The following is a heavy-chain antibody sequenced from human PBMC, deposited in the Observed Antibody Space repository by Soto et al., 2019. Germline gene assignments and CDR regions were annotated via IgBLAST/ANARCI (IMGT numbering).Heavy chain of an antibody. CDR3: ARDSGYGSGASVNHYLDF. Sequence: GGSLRHSCRSSEVPLNYYGRSLVRPAPGKGLEWLGTIKQDGNEKNYVDSVKGRFTMSRDNAKNSLYLQMDSLRAEDTAVYYCARDSGYGSGASVNHYLDFWGRGTLVTVSS. D-gene: IGHD3-10*01. CDR2: IKQDGNEK. J-gene: IGHJ4*01. CDR1: EVPLNYYG. V-gene: IGHV3-7*01.